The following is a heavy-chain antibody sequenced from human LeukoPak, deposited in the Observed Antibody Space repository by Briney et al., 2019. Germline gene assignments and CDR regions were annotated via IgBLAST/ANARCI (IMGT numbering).Heavy chain of an antibody. CDR3: ARDRLHYDSLTGYPAD. CDR2: ISSDGSST. D-gene: IGHD3-9*01. Sequence: GGSLRLSCAASGFTFSNYWMHWVRQAPGKGLVWVSRISSDGSSTSYADSVKGRFTISRDNTKNTLYLQMNSLRAEDTAVYYCARDRLHYDSLTGYPADWGQGTLVTVSS. V-gene: IGHV3-74*01. J-gene: IGHJ4*02. CDR1: GFTFSNYW.